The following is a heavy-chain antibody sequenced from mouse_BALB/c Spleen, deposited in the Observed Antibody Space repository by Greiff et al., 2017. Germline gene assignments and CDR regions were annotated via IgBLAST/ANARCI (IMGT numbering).Heavy chain of an antibody. Sequence: VQLQQSGAELVRPGVSVKISCKGSGYTFTDYAMHWVKQSHAKSLEWIGVISTYYGDASYNQKFKGKATMTVDKSSSTAYMELARLTSEDSAIYYCASGSSYWYFDVWGAGTTVTVSS. CDR1: GYTFTDYA. CDR3: ASGSSYWYFDV. J-gene: IGHJ1*01. D-gene: IGHD1-1*01. V-gene: IGHV1S137*01. CDR2: ISTYYGDA.